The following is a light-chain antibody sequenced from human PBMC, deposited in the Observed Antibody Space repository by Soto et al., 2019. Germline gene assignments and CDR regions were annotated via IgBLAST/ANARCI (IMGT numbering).Light chain of an antibody. CDR1: SSNLGAGYD. J-gene: IGLJ1*01. V-gene: IGLV1-40*01. CDR3: QSYDNSLGVCYV. CDR2: GNR. Sequence: QSALTQPPSVSGAPGQRVTFSCTGSSSNLGAGYDVHWYQLLPGTAPKLLIYGNRNRPSGVPDRFSGSKSGTSASLAITGLQAEDEADYYCQSYDNSLGVCYVFGTGTKVTVL.